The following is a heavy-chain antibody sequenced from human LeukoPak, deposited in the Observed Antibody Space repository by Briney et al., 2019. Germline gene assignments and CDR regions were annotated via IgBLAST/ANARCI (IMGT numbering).Heavy chain of an antibody. CDR3: AKDQIKLEKVFDY. D-gene: IGHD1-1*01. J-gene: IGHJ4*02. Sequence: GGSLRLSCAASGFTFSSYAMSWVRQAPGKGLEWVSAISGSGGSTYYADCVKGRFTISRDNSKNTLYLQMNSLRAEDTAVYYCAKDQIKLEKVFDYWGQGTLVTVSS. CDR1: GFTFSSYA. V-gene: IGHV3-23*01. CDR2: ISGSGGST.